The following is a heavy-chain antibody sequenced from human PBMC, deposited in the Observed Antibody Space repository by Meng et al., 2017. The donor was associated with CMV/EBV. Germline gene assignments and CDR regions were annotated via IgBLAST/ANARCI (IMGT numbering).Heavy chain of an antibody. Sequence: GGSLRLSCATSGFTFSNAWMISVRQAPGKGLEWVGRIRSEVDGGTTDYAAPVNGRFTISRDDSRKTLYLQMSRLKTEDTGVYYCTDTGALTPNWGQGTLVTVSS. D-gene: IGHD1-14*01. CDR3: TDTGALTPN. J-gene: IGHJ4*02. CDR2: IRSEVDGGTT. V-gene: IGHV3-15*01. CDR1: GFTFSNAW.